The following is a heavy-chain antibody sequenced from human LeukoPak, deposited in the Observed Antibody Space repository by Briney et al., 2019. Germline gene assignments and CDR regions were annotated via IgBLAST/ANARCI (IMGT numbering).Heavy chain of an antibody. CDR2: ISGSGGST. D-gene: IGHD3-9*01. Sequence: GGSLRLSCAASGFTFSSYAMSWVRQAPGKGMEWVSAISGSGGSTYYADSVKGRFTISRDNSKNTLYLQMNSLRAEDTAVYYCAKDPVRYFDWASPDAFDIWGQGTMVTVSS. CDR3: AKDPVRYFDWASPDAFDI. J-gene: IGHJ3*02. V-gene: IGHV3-23*01. CDR1: GFTFSSYA.